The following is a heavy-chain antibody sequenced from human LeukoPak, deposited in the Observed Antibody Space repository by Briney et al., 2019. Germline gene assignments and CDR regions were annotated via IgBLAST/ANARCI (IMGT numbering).Heavy chain of an antibody. Sequence: GGSLRLSCAASGFTFSSYAMHWVRQAPGKGLEWVAVISYDGSNKYYADSVKGRFTISRDNSKNTLYLQMNSLRAEDTAVCYCARMFLYYYYGMDVWGQGTTVTVSS. D-gene: IGHD3-10*02. CDR2: ISYDGSNK. CDR1: GFTFSSYA. V-gene: IGHV3-30*04. J-gene: IGHJ6*02. CDR3: ARMFLYYYYGMDV.